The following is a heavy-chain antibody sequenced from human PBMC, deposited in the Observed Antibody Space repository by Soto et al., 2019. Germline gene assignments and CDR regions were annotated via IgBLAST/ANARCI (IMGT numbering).Heavy chain of an antibody. V-gene: IGHV1-69*13. CDR1: GGTFSSYA. CDR2: IIPIFGTA. J-gene: IGHJ6*04. Sequence: GASVKVSCKASGGTFSSYAISWVRQAPGQGLEWMGGIIPIFGTANYAQKFQGRVTITADESTSTAYMELSSLRSEDTDVYYCAREPPLRWYAANYYYYGMDVCGKGTTVTVSS. D-gene: IGHD4-17*01. CDR3: AREPPLRWYAANYYYYGMDV.